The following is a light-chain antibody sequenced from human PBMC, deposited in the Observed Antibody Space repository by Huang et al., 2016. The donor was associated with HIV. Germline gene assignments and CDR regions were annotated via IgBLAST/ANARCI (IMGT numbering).Light chain of an antibody. V-gene: IGKV3-11*01. J-gene: IGKJ1*01. Sequence: EIVLTQSPATLSLSPGARATLPCRASQSVDYYLAWYQQKPGQAPRLLVYDASKRAGGIPARFSGRGSETDFTLTISSLEPEDFAVYYCHQRSSWPWTFGQGTKVEI. CDR1: QSVDYY. CDR2: DAS. CDR3: HQRSSWPWT.